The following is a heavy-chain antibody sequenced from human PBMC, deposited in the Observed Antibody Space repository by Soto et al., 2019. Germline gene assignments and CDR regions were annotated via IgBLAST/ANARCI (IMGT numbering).Heavy chain of an antibody. J-gene: IGHJ4*02. V-gene: IGHV3-23*01. Sequence: GGSLRLSCAASGFTFSSYAMSWVRQAPGKGLEWVSAISGSGGSTYYADSVKGRFTISRDNSKNTLYLQMNSLRAEDTAVYCCAKYDPVYSSSWYEGDYWGQGTLLTVSS. CDR1: GFTFSSYA. CDR2: ISGSGGST. CDR3: AKYDPVYSSSWYEGDY. D-gene: IGHD6-13*01.